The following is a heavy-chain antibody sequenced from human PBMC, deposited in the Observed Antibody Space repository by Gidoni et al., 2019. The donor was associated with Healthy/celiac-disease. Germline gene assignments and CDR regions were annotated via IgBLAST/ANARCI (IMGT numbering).Heavy chain of an antibody. V-gene: IGHV4-34*01. Sequence: QVQLQQWGAGLLTPSETLSLTCAVYGWSFSGYYWSWIRQPPGKGLEWIGEINHSGSTNYNPSLKSRVTISVDTSKNQFSLKLSSVTAADTAVYYCARGRTTYYYDSSGYRRNWFDPWGQGTLVTVSS. CDR2: INHSGST. CDR1: GWSFSGYY. D-gene: IGHD3-22*01. CDR3: ARGRTTYYYDSSGYRRNWFDP. J-gene: IGHJ5*02.